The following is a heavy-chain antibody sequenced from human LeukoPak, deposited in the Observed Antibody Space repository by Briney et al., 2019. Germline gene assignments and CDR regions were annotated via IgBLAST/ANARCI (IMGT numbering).Heavy chain of an antibody. D-gene: IGHD3-10*01. V-gene: IGHV4-4*07. CDR3: ARTRYYYNSRSYGAPYYFDY. CDR1: GVSISSYY. Sequence: SETLSLTCTVSGVSISSYYWSWIRQPAGKGLEWIGRIHTSGSTNYNPALKSRVTMSEDTSRNQFSLKLSSVTAADTAVYYCARTRYYYNSRSYGAPYYFDYWGQGTLVTVSS. J-gene: IGHJ4*02. CDR2: IHTSGST.